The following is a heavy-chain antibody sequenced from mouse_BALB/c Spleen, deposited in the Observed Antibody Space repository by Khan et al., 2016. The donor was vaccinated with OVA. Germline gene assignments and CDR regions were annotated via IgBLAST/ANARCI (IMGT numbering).Heavy chain of an antibody. Sequence: QIQLVQSGPELKKPGETVKISCKASGYTFTNYGMNWVKQAPGKGLKWMGWINTYTGEPTYADGFKGRFVFSLETSASTAYLQISNLKNEDMTTYFCARISSYWYSDVWGAGTTVTVSS. V-gene: IGHV9-1*02. D-gene: IGHD6-2*01. CDR1: GYTFTNYG. CDR2: INTYTGEP. CDR3: ARISSYWYSDV. J-gene: IGHJ1*01.